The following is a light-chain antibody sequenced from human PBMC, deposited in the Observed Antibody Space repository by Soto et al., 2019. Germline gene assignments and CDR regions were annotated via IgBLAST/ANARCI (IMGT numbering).Light chain of an antibody. Sequence: DIQMTQSPASLSAPVGDRVTITCKASHDLRNRLNWYQQKAGKAPKLLIYDASNLETGVPSRFSGSGHGTDFTLIISSLQPEDIATYYCQQCGSVLFTFGGGTKVDIK. V-gene: IGKV1-33*01. CDR2: DAS. J-gene: IGKJ4*01. CDR1: HDLRNR. CDR3: QQCGSVLFT.